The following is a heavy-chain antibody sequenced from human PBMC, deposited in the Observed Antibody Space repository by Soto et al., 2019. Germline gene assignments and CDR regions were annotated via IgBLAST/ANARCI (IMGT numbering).Heavy chain of an antibody. CDR1: GGTFSSYA. V-gene: IGHV1-69*12. D-gene: IGHD2-15*01. CDR2: IIPIFGTA. J-gene: IGHJ4*02. CDR3: ASVGCGGGSCYGGWIFDY. Sequence: QVQLVQSGAEVKKPGSSVKVSCKASGGTFSSYAISWVRQAPGQGLEWMGGIIPIFGTANYAQKFQGSVTITAEESTTTAYRVLRGLRSEDTAVYYCASVGCGGGSCYGGWIFDYWGQGTMVTVSS.